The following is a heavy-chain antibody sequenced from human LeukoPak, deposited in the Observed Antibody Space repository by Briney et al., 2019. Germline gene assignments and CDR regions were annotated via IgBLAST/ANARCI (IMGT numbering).Heavy chain of an antibody. J-gene: IGHJ3*02. D-gene: IGHD3-10*01. Sequence: PSETLSLTCTVSGGSISSSGCCWGWIRQPPGKGLEWIGSIDYSGNTNYNPSLKSRVTIAVDMSKNQFSLNLSSVTTADTAVYYCARSDVYGLVGIWGQGTMVTVSS. CDR3: ARSDVYGLVGI. V-gene: IGHV4-39*07. CDR2: IDYSGNT. CDR1: GGSISSSGCC.